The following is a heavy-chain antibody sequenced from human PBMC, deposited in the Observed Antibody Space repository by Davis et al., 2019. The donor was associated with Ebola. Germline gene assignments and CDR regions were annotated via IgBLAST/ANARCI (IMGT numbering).Heavy chain of an antibody. Sequence: GESLKISCKGSGYSFTSYWIAWVRQMPGKGLEWMGRIDPSDSYTNYSPSFQGHVTISADKSISTAYLQWSSLKASDTAMYYCARLEGSSGWYGDFLGYGMDVWGQGTTVTVSS. CDR2: IDPSDSYT. CDR3: ARLEGSSGWYGDFLGYGMDV. V-gene: IGHV5-10-1*01. CDR1: GYSFTSYW. J-gene: IGHJ6*02. D-gene: IGHD6-19*01.